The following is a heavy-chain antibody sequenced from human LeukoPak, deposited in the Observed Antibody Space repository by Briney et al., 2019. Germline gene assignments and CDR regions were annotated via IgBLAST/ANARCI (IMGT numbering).Heavy chain of an antibody. CDR1: GYTFTGYY. CDR2: INPNSGGT. V-gene: IGHV1-2*06. CDR3: ASTATSGWYSYFDY. D-gene: IGHD6-19*01. Sequence: ASVKVSCKASGYTFTGYYMHWVRQAPGRGLEWMGRINPNSGGTNYAQKFQGRVTMTRDTSISTAYMELSRLRSDDTAVYYCASTATSGWYSYFDYWGQGTLVTVSS. J-gene: IGHJ4*02.